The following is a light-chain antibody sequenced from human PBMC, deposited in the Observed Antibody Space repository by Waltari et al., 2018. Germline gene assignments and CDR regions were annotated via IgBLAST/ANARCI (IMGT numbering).Light chain of an antibody. CDR3: NSHTTVSSLV. J-gene: IGLJ1*01. CDR1: SSDIGAYNY. V-gene: IGLV2-14*03. Sequence: QSALTQPASVSGSPGQSITISCTGTSSDIGAYNYVSWYQQHPGKAPKLLIYDVTYRPSGVSSRFSGSKSGNTASRTISGLQAEDEADYYCNSHTTVSSLVFGTGTKVTVL. CDR2: DVT.